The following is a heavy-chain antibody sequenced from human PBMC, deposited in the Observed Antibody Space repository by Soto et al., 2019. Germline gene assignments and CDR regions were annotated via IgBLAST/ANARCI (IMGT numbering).Heavy chain of an antibody. CDR3: TGGYCTGGTCYSGYFQH. J-gene: IGHJ1*01. Sequence: EVQLVQSGGGLVQPGGSLKLFCAASGFTFSGSTVHWVRQASGEGLQWVGRIRSKANDYATTYIASVKGRFTSSRDDSRNTAYLQMSDLKTEDTAVYYCTGGYCTGGTCYSGYFQHRGQGALVNVFS. CDR1: GFTFSGST. D-gene: IGHD2-15*01. CDR2: IRSKANDYAT. V-gene: IGHV3-73*02.